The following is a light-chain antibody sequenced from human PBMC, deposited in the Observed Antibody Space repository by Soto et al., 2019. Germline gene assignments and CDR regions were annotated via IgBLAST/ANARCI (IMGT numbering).Light chain of an antibody. CDR3: QHYNFWPHT. CDR2: GAS. CDR1: QSVRSN. Sequence: VMTQSPATLSVSPGERVTLSCRASQSVRSNLAWYQQKPGQSPRLLIYGASTRATGIPARFSGSGSGTEFTLTISSLQSEDVSVYFCQHYNFWPHTFGQGTKVDIK. J-gene: IGKJ2*01. V-gene: IGKV3-15*01.